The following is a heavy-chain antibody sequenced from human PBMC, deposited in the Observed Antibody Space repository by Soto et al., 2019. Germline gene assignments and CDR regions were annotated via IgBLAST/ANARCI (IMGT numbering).Heavy chain of an antibody. CDR1: GFTFSSYA. D-gene: IGHD2-2*01. J-gene: IGHJ4*02. V-gene: IGHV3-23*01. CDR2: ISGSGGST. CDR3: AKRGMTKVPFEGYFDY. Sequence: GGSLRLSCAASGFTFSSYAMSWVRQAPGKGLEWVSAISGSGGSTYYADSVKGRFTISRDNSKNTLYLQMNSLRAEDTAVYYCAKRGMTKVPFEGYFDYWGQGTLVTVSS.